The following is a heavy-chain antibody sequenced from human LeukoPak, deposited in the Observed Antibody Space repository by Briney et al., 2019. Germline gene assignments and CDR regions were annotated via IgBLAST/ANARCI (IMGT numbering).Heavy chain of an antibody. V-gene: IGHV1-69*13. J-gene: IGHJ4*02. CDR2: IIPIFGTA. D-gene: IGHD3-22*01. CDR3: ARVRVTMIVTPMNSHYFDY. CDR1: GGTFSSYA. Sequence: SVKVSCTASGGTFSSYAISWVRRAPGQGLEWMGGIIPIFGTANYAQKFQGRVTITADESTSTAYMELSSLRSEDTAVYYCARVRVTMIVTPMNSHYFDYWGQGTLVTVSS.